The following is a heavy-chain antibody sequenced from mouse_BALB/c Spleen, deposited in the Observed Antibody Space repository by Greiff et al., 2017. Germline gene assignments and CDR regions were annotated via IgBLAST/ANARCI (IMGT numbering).Heavy chain of an antibody. CDR1: GYTFTDYN. Sequence: VHVKQSGPELVKPGASVKIPCKASGYTFTDYNMDWVKQSHGKSLEWIGDINPNNGGTIYNQKFKGKATLTVDKSSSTAYMELRSLTSEDTAVYYCARRGGNYRFDYWGQGTTLTVSS. D-gene: IGHD2-1*01. CDR2: INPNNGGT. J-gene: IGHJ2*01. V-gene: IGHV1-18*01. CDR3: ARRGGNYRFDY.